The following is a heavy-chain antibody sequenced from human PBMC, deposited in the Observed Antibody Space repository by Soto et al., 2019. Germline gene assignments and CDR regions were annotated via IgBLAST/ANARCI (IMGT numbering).Heavy chain of an antibody. D-gene: IGHD4-4*01. CDR1: GGSISSSSYY. V-gene: IGHV4-39*01. CDR3: ARSYSNHGDY. J-gene: IGHJ4*02. Sequence: SETLSLTCTVSGGSISSSSYYWGWIRQPPGKGLEWIGSIYYSGSTYYNPSLKSRVTISVDTSKNQFSLKLSSVTAADTAVYYCARSYSNHGDYWGQGTLVTVSS. CDR2: IYYSGST.